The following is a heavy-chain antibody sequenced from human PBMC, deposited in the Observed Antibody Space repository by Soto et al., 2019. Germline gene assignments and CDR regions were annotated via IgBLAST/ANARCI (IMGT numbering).Heavy chain of an antibody. J-gene: IGHJ3*02. Sequence: QVQLVQSGAEVKKPGSSVKVSCKASGGTFSSYTISWVRQAPGQGLEWMGRIIPILGIANYAQKFQGRVRITADKSTSTAYMELSRQRYKHKAVYNGAKYPRRGRYSCYDRANVDDAFDIWGQGTMVTVS. D-gene: IGHD5-12*01. CDR1: GGTFSSYT. CDR3: AKYPRRGRYSCYDRANVDDAFDI. V-gene: IGHV1-69*02. CDR2: IIPILGIA.